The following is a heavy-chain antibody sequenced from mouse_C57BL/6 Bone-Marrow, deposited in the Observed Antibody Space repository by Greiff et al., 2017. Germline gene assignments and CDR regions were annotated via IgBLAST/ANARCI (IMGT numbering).Heavy chain of an antibody. CDR3: ARGRGGYFDY. CDR1: GYTFTSYW. J-gene: IGHJ2*01. V-gene: IGHV1-69*01. CDR2: IDPSDSYT. Sequence: QVQLQQPGAELVMPGASVKLSCKASGYTFTSYWMHWVKQRPGQGLEWIGEIDPSDSYTNYNQKFKGKSTLTVAKSSSTAYMQLSSLTSEDSAVYYCARGRGGYFDYWGQGTTLTVSS.